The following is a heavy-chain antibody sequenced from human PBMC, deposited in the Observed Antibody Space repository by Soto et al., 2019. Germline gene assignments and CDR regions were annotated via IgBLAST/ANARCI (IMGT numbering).Heavy chain of an antibody. J-gene: IGHJ5*02. CDR2: IYYSGST. CDR1: GGSISSSSYY. D-gene: IGHD3-16*02. CDR3: ARLLSMAWRIRLTSTPAPNWFDP. V-gene: IGHV4-39*01. Sequence: QLQLQESGPGLVKPSETLSLTCTVSGGSISSSSYYWGWIRQPPGKGLEWIGSIYYSGSTYYNPSLKSRVTISVDTSKNQFSLKLSSVTAADTAVYYCARLLSMAWRIRLTSTPAPNWFDPWGQGTLVTVSS.